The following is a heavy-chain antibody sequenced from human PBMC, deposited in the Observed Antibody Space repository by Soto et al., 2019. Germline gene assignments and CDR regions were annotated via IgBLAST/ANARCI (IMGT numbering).Heavy chain of an antibody. CDR3: ATEQTFSSGCFVS. CDR2: IYSRADGGTT. Sequence: EVQLVESGGGLVEPGGSLRLSCAASGFTFKSAWMNWVRQAPGKGLEWVGRIYSRADGGTTDYAAPVKGRFTISRDDSEDTLFLQMSNLKTEDTAVYFCATEQTFSSGCFVSWGQGTLVTVSS. CDR1: GFTFKSAW. D-gene: IGHD6-19*01. V-gene: IGHV3-15*07. J-gene: IGHJ4*02.